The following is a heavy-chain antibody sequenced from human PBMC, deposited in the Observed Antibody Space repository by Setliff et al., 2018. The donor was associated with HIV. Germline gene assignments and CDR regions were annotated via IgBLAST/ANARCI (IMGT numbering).Heavy chain of an antibody. CDR3: ARVDYYDSSGYWHLDY. CDR1: GYTFPTYA. CDR2: IDAGNGNT. D-gene: IGHD3-22*01. Sequence: ASVKVSCKASGYTFPTYAMHWVRQAPGQRLEWMGWIDAGNGNTKYSQKFQGRVTITRDTSASTAYLELSSLRSEDTAVYYCARVDYYDSSGYWHLDYWGQGTLVTVSS. J-gene: IGHJ4*02. V-gene: IGHV1-3*01.